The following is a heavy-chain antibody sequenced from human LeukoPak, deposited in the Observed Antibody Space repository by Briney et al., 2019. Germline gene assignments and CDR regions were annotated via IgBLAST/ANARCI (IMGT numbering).Heavy chain of an antibody. Sequence: GGSLGLSCAASGFTFSSYGMHWVRQAPGKGLEGVAVISYDGSNKYYADSVKGRFTISRDNSKNTLYLQMNSLRAEDTAVYYCAKEGYYGILTGHYFDYWGQGTLVTVSS. J-gene: IGHJ4*02. V-gene: IGHV3-30*18. CDR1: GFTFSSYG. CDR3: AKEGYYGILTGHYFDY. CDR2: ISYDGSNK. D-gene: IGHD3-9*01.